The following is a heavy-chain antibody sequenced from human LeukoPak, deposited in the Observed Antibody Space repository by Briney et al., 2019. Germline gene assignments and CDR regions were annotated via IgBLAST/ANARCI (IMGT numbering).Heavy chain of an antibody. D-gene: IGHD3-16*02. CDR3: ARGPPGSDRAFDI. CDR1: GFTFSSYG. Sequence: PGGSLRLSCAASGFTFSSYGMHWVRQAPGKGLEWVAVISYDGSNKYYADSVKGRFTISRDNSKNTLYLQMNSLRAEDTAVYYCARGPPGSDRAFDIWGQGTMVTVSS. J-gene: IGHJ3*02. V-gene: IGHV3-30*03. CDR2: ISYDGSNK.